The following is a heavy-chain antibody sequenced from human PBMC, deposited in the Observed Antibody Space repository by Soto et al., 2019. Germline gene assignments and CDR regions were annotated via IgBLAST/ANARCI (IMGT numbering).Heavy chain of an antibody. CDR3: AKEGPITNWYFDY. CDR2: ISYDGNLA. Sequence: QVELVESGGGVVQPGRSLRHSCAASGFTFSSYGMHWVRQAPGKGLEWVAVISYDGNLAYYADSVKGRFTISRDNSKNTLYLQMNSLRTEDTAIYYCAKEGPITNWYFDYWGQGTLVTVSS. V-gene: IGHV3-30*18. CDR1: GFTFSSYG. J-gene: IGHJ4*02. D-gene: IGHD1-1*01.